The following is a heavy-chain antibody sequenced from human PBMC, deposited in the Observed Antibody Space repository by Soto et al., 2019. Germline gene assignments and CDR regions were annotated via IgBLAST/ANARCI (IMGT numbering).Heavy chain of an antibody. CDR1: GFSFSTFA. V-gene: IGHV3-23*01. Sequence: PGGSLRLSCAASGFSFSTFAMSWFRLTQRKGLEWVSGVTGSGSNTYYADSVKGRFTISRDNSKNTLYLQMNSLGVEDTAVYYCAKRGLERSLDAFHMWGQGTMVTVSS. J-gene: IGHJ3*02. CDR2: VTGSGSNT. CDR3: AKRGLERSLDAFHM. D-gene: IGHD3-3*01.